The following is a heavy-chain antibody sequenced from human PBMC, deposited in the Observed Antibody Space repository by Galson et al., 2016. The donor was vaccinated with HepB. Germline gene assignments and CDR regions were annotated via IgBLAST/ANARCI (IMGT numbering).Heavy chain of an antibody. D-gene: IGHD3-10*01. CDR1: GDSISSGDYS. J-gene: IGHJ4*02. Sequence: LSLTCAVSGDSISSGDYSWTWIRKPPGTGLEWIGHISHTGNAYYSPSLKSRVTMSVDRPKNHFSLHLASVTAADTAVYYCARGSRLLRAYGDLISYFDYWGQGILVAVSS. V-gene: IGHV4-30-2*01. CDR2: ISHTGNA. CDR3: ARGSRLLRAYGDLISYFDY.